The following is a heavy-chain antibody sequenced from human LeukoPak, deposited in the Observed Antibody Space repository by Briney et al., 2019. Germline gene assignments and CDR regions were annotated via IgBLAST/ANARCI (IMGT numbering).Heavy chain of an antibody. CDR1: GLTFRNYG. CDR3: AKGNTANRNPNFDY. J-gene: IGHJ4*02. CDR2: VSGSGDST. V-gene: IGHV3-23*01. D-gene: IGHD5-18*01. Sequence: GGSLRLSCAPAGLTFRNYGMSCVPDVPGKGVECVSTVSGSGDSTYYADSVKGRFTISRDNSKNTLYLQMNSLRAGDTAVYYCAKGNTANRNPNFDYWGQGTLVTVSS.